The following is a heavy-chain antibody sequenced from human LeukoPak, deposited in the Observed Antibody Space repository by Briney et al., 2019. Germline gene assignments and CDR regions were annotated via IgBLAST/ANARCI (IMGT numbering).Heavy chain of an antibody. CDR1: ENTFTNYY. J-gene: IGHJ4*02. V-gene: IGHV1-46*01. CDR3: ARGRDSSSAGEFDY. CDR2: INPNGDRT. D-gene: IGHD6-6*01. Sequence: ASVKVSCKASENTFTNYYMHWVRQAPGQGLEWLGIINPNGDRTNYARTFQGRVTMTRDTSISTAYMELSRLRSDDTAVYYCARGRDSSSAGEFDYWGQGTLVTVSS.